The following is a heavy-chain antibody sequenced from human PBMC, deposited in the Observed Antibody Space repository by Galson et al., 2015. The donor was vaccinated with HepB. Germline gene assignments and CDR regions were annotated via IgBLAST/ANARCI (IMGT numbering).Heavy chain of an antibody. CDR1: GFTFSSYA. J-gene: IGHJ4*02. CDR2: ISYDGSNK. V-gene: IGHV3-30*04. Sequence: SLRLSCAASGFTFSSYAMHWVRQAPGKGLEWVAVISYDGSNKYYADSVKGRFTISRDNSKNTLYLQMNSLRAEDTAVYYCARTKGHDYGDYPLYYFDYWGQGTLVTVSS. CDR3: ARTKGHDYGDYPLYYFDY. D-gene: IGHD4-17*01.